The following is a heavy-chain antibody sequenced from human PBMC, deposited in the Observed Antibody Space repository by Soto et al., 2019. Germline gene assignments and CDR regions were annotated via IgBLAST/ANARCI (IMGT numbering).Heavy chain of an antibody. V-gene: IGHV4-59*01. D-gene: IGHD3-3*01. J-gene: IGHJ5*02. CDR2: IYYSGST. CDR1: GGSISSYY. Sequence: PSETLSLTCTVSGGSISSYYWSWIRQPPGKGLEWIGYIYYSGSTNYNPSLKSRVTISVDTSKNQFSLKLSSVTAADTAVYYCARDKGQAHYDFWSGYSGWFDPWGQGTLVTVS. CDR3: ARDKGQAHYDFWSGYSGWFDP.